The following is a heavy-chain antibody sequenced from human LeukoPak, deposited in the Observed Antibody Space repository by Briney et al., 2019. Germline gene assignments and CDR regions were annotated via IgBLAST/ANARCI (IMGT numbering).Heavy chain of an antibody. J-gene: IGHJ4*02. CDR1: GYTFTGHY. Sequence: ASVKVSCKASGYTFTGHYIHWVRQAPGKGLEWMGWINPNSGGTNYAQRFQGRVTMTRDTSITTAYMELSSLISDDTAVYYCARDGGGSSVDYWGQGTLVTVSS. V-gene: IGHV1-2*02. D-gene: IGHD4-23*01. CDR3: ARDGGGSSVDY. CDR2: INPNSGGT.